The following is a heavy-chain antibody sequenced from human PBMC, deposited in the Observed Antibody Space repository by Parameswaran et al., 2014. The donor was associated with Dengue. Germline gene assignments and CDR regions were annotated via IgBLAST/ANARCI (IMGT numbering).Heavy chain of an antibody. J-gene: IGHJ6*02. Sequence: WIRQPPGKGLVWVSRVNYDENTKEYADSVKGRFTVSRDNAKNTFYLQMNSLRADDTGIYYCARGHRDSWGMDVWGQGTTVTVSS. CDR2: VNYDENTK. V-gene: IGHV3-74*01. D-gene: IGHD5-24*01. CDR3: ARGHRDSWGMDV.